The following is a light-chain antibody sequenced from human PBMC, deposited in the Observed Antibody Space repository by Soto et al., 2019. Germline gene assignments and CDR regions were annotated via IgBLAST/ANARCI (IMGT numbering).Light chain of an antibody. CDR3: CSSAGTYTYV. V-gene: IGLV2-11*01. CDR2: DVT. Sequence: QSALTQPRSVSGSPGQSVTISCTGTYSDVGLYDYLSWYQQHPGKAPKLIISDVTKRPSGVPDRFSGSKSGNTASLTISGLQAEDEADYYCCSSAGTYTYVFGSGTKLTVL. CDR1: YSDVGLYDY. J-gene: IGLJ1*01.